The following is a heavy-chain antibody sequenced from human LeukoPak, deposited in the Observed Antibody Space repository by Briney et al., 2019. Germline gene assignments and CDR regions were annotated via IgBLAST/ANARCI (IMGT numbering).Heavy chain of an antibody. CDR2: INLSGGST. D-gene: IGHD2-8*02. CDR3: ASEFTGWFDP. V-gene: IGHV1-46*01. Sequence: ASVKVSCKASGYTFTSYYMHWVRQAPGQGLEWMGIINLSGGSTSYAQKFQGRVTMTRNTSTSTVYMELSSLRSEDTAVYYCASEFTGWFDPWGQGTLVTVSS. CDR1: GYTFTSYY. J-gene: IGHJ5*02.